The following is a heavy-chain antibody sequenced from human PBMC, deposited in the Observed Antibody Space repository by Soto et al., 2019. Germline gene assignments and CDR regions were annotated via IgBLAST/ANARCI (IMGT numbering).Heavy chain of an antibody. J-gene: IGHJ4*02. V-gene: IGHV4-39*01. CDR1: GGSISSSSYY. CDR3: ASLRQSITMIVVVTPYYFDY. D-gene: IGHD3-22*01. Sequence: SETLSLTCTVSGGSISSSSYYWGWIRQPPGKGLEWIGSIYYSGSTYYNPSLKSRVTISVDTSKNQFSLKLSSVTAADTAVYYCASLRQSITMIVVVTPYYFDYWGQGTLVTVFS. CDR2: IYYSGST.